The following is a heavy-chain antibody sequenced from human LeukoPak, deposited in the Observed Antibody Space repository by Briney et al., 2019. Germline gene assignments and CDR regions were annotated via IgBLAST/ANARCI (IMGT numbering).Heavy chain of an antibody. CDR3: ARVSFYDSSGYYPPDY. D-gene: IGHD3-22*01. J-gene: IGHJ4*02. V-gene: IGHV3-30*03. CDR1: GFTFSTYG. CDR2: ISYDGSDK. Sequence: GGSLRLSCAASGFTFSTYGMHWVRQAPGKGLDWVAVISYDGSDKYYAASVKGRFTISRDNSKNTLYLQMNSLRAEDTAVYYCARVSFYDSSGYYPPDYWGQGTLVTVSS.